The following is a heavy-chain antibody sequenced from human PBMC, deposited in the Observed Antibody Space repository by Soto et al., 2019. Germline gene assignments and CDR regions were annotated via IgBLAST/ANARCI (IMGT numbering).Heavy chain of an antibody. J-gene: IGHJ4*02. CDR2: SIPIFGTA. CDR3: ARDLGGGYSSTHEWVVNNCFDC. D-gene: IGHD5-18*01. Sequence: QVQLVQSGAEVKKPGSSVKVSCKASGGTFSSYANSWVRQAPGQGLEWMGGSIPIFGTANYAQKFQGRVTFTSDEFTSTAYMDLGSLRSEDAAVYYCARDLGGGYSSTHEWVVNNCFDCWGQGTLVTVSS. CDR1: GGTFSSYA. V-gene: IGHV1-69*01.